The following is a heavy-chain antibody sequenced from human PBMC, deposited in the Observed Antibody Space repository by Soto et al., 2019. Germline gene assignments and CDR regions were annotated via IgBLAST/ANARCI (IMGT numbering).Heavy chain of an antibody. V-gene: IGHV1-69*02. Sequence: QVQLVQSGAEVKKPGSSVKVSCKASGGTFSSYTISWVRQAPGQGLEWMGRIIPILGIANYAQKFQGRVTITADKSTSTAYMELSSLRSEATAVYYCASGGSDYYPVDYWGQGTLVTVSS. CDR1: GGTFSSYT. CDR2: IIPILGIA. CDR3: ASGGSDYYPVDY. J-gene: IGHJ4*02. D-gene: IGHD1-26*01.